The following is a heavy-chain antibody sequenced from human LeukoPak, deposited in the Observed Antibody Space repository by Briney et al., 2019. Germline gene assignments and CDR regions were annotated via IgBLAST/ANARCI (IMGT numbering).Heavy chain of an antibody. D-gene: IGHD3-22*01. V-gene: IGHV1-2*06. CDR3: ARDWSPYYYDSSAYPGDSDY. J-gene: IGHJ4*02. CDR2: INPNSGGT. Sequence: ASVKVSCKASGYTFTGYYMHWVRQAPGQGLEWMGRINPNSGGTNYAQKFQGRVTMTRDTPISTAYMELSRLRSDDTAVYYCARDWSPYYYDSSAYPGDSDYWGQGTLVTVSS. CDR1: GYTFTGYY.